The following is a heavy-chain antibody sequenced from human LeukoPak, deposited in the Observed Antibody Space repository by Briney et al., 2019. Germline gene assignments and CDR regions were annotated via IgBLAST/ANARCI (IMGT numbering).Heavy chain of an antibody. CDR2: IKSKADGGTA. D-gene: IGHD3-16*01. CDR3: IEFNDGDAFDI. Sequence: PGGSLRLSCAASGFTFSHAWMSWVRQAPGKGLEWVGRIKSKADGGTADYAAPVKGRFTISRDDSENTLYLQMNSLKTEDTAIYYCIEFNDGDAFDIWGRGTMVTVSS. J-gene: IGHJ3*02. V-gene: IGHV3-15*01. CDR1: GFTFSHAW.